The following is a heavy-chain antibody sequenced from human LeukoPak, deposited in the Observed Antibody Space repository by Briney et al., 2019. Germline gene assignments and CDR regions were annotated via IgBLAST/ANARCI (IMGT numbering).Heavy chain of an antibody. J-gene: IGHJ5*02. CDR3: AKHSGLRYNWKGWFDP. V-gene: IGHV4-34*01. CDR2: INHGGSA. D-gene: IGHD1-1*01. CDR1: GGSFSGYY. Sequence: TSETLSLTCAVYGGSFSGYYWSWIRQPPGKGLGWIGEINHGGSANYNPSLKSRVTISVDTSKNQFSLKLSSVTAADTAVYYCAKHSGLRYNWKGWFDPWGQGTLVTVSS.